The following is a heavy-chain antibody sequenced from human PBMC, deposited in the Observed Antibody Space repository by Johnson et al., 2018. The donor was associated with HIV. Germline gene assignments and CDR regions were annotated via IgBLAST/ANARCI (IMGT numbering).Heavy chain of an antibody. J-gene: IGHJ3*02. CDR2: IYSGGST. V-gene: IGHV3-66*01. Sequence: VQLVESGGGVVQPGRSLRLSCAASGFTVSSNYMSWVRQAPGKGLEWVSVIYSGGSTYYADSVKGRFTISRDNSKNTLYLQMNSLRAEDTAVYYCATSRVLLYQPLRPHAFDIWGQGTMVTVSS. CDR3: ATSRVLLYQPLRPHAFDI. D-gene: IGHD2-2*01. CDR1: GFTVSSNY.